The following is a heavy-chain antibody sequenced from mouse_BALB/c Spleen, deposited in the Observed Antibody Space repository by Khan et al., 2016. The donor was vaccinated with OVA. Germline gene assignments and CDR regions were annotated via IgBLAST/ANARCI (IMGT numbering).Heavy chain of an antibody. CDR3: ARQPYYHYNIMDY. V-gene: IGHV2-6-1*01. J-gene: IGHJ4*01. Sequence: QVQLKESGPGLVAPSQSLSITCTISGFSLTNYGVHWVRQPPGKGLEWLVVIWNDGNTAYNSALKSRLTISTDNSNSQVFLKMNSLQTDDTAMYFCARQPYYHYNIMDYWGQGTSVTVSS. CDR1: GFSLTNYG. D-gene: IGHD2-10*01. CDR2: IWNDGNT.